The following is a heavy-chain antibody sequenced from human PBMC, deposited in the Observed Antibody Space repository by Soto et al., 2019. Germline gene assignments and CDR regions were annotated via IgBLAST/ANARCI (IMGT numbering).Heavy chain of an antibody. CDR2: IYWDDDK. Sequence: SGPTLVNPTQTLTLTCTFSGFSLSTSGVGVGWIRQPPGKALEWLALIYWDDDKRYSPSLKSRLTITKDTSKNQVVLTMTNMDPVDTATYYCAHSQGDWNYSYYYYYMDVWGKGTKVTVSS. CDR1: GFSLSTSGVG. CDR3: AHSQGDWNYSYYYYYMDV. V-gene: IGHV2-5*02. J-gene: IGHJ6*03. D-gene: IGHD1-7*01.